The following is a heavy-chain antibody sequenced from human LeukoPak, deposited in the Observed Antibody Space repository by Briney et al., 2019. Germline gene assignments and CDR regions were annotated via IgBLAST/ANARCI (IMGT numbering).Heavy chain of an antibody. D-gene: IGHD2-2*01. CDR1: GGSISSSSYY. J-gene: IGHJ6*02. V-gene: IGHV4-39*01. CDR3: ARHSTSSYYYYGMDV. CDR2: IYYSGST. Sequence: SETLSLTCTVSGGSISSSSYYWDWIRQPPGKGLEWIGSIYYSGSTYYKPSLKSRATISVDTSKNQFSLNLTSVTPADTAVYYCARHSTSSYYYYGMDVWGQGTPVTVSS.